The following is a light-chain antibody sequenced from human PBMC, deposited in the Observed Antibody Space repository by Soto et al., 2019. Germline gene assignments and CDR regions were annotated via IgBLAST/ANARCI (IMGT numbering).Light chain of an antibody. CDR2: GAS. CDR3: QQYRNSPCT. Sequence: DIVLTQSPGTLSLSPGERATLSCRASQSVGSNYLAWYQQKPGQAPRLLIYGASSRATGIPDRFSGSGSGTVFTLTISRLEPEDFAVYYCQQYRNSPCTFGQGTKVEIK. CDR1: QSVGSNY. V-gene: IGKV3-20*01. J-gene: IGKJ1*01.